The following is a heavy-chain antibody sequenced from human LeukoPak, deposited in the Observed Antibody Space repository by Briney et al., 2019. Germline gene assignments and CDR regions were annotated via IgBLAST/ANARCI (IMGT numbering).Heavy chain of an antibody. CDR1: GGSISGYY. J-gene: IGHJ6*03. CDR2: IYYSGST. Sequence: PSETLSLTCTVSGGSISGYYWSWIRQPPGKGLEWIGYIYYSGSTKYNPSLESRVTISLDTSKNQFSLKLSSVTAADTAVYYCARDSDYDILTGYAYYYYMDVWGKGTTVTVSS. D-gene: IGHD3-9*01. V-gene: IGHV4-59*12. CDR3: ARDSDYDILTGYAYYYYMDV.